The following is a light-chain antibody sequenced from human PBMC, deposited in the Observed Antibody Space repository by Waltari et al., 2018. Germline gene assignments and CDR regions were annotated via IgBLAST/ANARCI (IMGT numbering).Light chain of an antibody. CDR2: KAS. CDR1: QSISSW. V-gene: IGKV1-5*03. Sequence: DIQMTPSPSTLSASVGDRVTITCRASQSISSWLAWYQQKPGKAPKLLIYKASSLESGVPSRFSGSGSGTEFTLTISSLQPDDFATYYCQQYNSYPYTFGQGTKLEI. J-gene: IGKJ2*01. CDR3: QQYNSYPYT.